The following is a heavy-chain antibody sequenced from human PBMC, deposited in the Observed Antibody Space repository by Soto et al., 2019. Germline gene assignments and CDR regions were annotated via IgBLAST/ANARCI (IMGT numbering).Heavy chain of an antibody. D-gene: IGHD3-10*01. CDR2: ISYDGSNK. J-gene: IGHJ4*02. Sequence: GGSLRLSCAASGFTFSSYGMHWVRQAPGKGLEWVAVISYDGSNKYYADSVKGRFTISRDNSKNTLYLQMNSLRAEDTAVYYCAKSGFGESFDYWGQGTLVTV. CDR3: AKSGFGESFDY. V-gene: IGHV3-30*18. CDR1: GFTFSSYG.